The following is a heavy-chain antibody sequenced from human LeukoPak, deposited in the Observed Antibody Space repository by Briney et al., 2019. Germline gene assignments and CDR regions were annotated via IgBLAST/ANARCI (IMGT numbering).Heavy chain of an antibody. Sequence: PSETLSLTCTVSGGSISSSSYYWGWIRQPPGKGGEWIGSIYYSGSTYYNPSLKSRVTISVDTSKNQFSLKLSPVTAADTAVYYCARSPGAAGPLGYWGQGTLVTVSS. CDR2: IYYSGST. CDR3: ARSPGAAGPLGY. J-gene: IGHJ4*02. V-gene: IGHV4-39*01. D-gene: IGHD6-13*01. CDR1: GGSISSSSYY.